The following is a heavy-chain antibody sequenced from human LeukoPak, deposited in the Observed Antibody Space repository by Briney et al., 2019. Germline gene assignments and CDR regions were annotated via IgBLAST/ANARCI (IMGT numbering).Heavy chain of an antibody. J-gene: IGHJ1*01. V-gene: IGHV5-51*01. CDR3: AREAFGSGEV. Sequence: GASLQISCQGSGYTFTAYWIGWVRQLPGKGLEWVGVIFPGDSNTRYMPPFQGQVTISADKSISTAYLQWSSLKASDTAMYYCAREAFGSGEVWGQGTLVTVSS. CDR2: IFPGDSNT. D-gene: IGHD3-10*01. CDR1: GYTFTAYW.